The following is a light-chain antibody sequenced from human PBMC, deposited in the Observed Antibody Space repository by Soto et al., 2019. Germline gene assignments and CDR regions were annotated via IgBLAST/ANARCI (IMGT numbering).Light chain of an antibody. CDR3: QQLNGYPMYT. CDR1: QGISSY. CDR2: AAS. Sequence: DIQLTQSPSFLSASVGDRVTITCRASQGISSYLAWYQQKPGKAPKLLIYAASTLQSGVPSRFSGSGSGTEFTLTISSLQPEDFETYYCQQLNGYPMYTFGQGTKLEIK. J-gene: IGKJ2*01. V-gene: IGKV1-9*01.